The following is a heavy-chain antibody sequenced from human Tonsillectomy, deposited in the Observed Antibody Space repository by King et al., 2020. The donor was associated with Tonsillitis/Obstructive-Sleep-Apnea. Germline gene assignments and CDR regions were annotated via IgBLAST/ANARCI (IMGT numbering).Heavy chain of an antibody. D-gene: IGHD2-21*01. V-gene: IGHV4-59*01. CDR3: ARGPYCGGDCYSAYFDY. J-gene: IGHJ4*02. CDR1: GGSISNYY. Sequence: VQLQESGPGLVKPSETLSLTCTVSGGSISNYYWGWIRQPPGKGLEWIGYIYYSGSTNYNPSLKSRVTISVDTSKNQFSLKLNSVTAADTAVYYCARGPYCGGDCYSAYFDYWGQGTLVTVSS. CDR2: IYYSGST.